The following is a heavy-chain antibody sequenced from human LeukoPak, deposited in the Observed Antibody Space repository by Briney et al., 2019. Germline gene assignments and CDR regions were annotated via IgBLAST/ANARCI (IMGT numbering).Heavy chain of an antibody. V-gene: IGHV1-18*01. D-gene: IGHD5-18*01. Sequence: ASVKVSCKASGYTFDYYGISWVRQAPGQGLEWMGWISAYTGSTNYAQRLQGRVTMTTDTSTSTAYMELRSLRSDDTAVYYCARGGYSYGYMGYSDYWGQGTLVTVSS. CDR3: ARGGYSYGYMGYSDY. CDR2: ISAYTGST. CDR1: GYTFDYYG. J-gene: IGHJ4*02.